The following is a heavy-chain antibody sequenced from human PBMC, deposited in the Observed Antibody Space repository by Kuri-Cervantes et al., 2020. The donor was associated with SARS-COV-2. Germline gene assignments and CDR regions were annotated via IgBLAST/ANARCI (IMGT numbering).Heavy chain of an antibody. J-gene: IGHJ6*02. V-gene: IGHV3-23*01. CDR1: GFTFSSYA. CDR3: ARGEQLAFPYYYGMDV. D-gene: IGHD6-13*01. Sequence: LSLTCAASGFTFSSYAMSWVRQAPGKGLEWVSAISGSGGSTYYADSVKGRFTISRDNSKNTLYLQMNSLRAEDTAVYYCARGEQLAFPYYYGMDVWGQGTTVTVSS. CDR2: ISGSGGST.